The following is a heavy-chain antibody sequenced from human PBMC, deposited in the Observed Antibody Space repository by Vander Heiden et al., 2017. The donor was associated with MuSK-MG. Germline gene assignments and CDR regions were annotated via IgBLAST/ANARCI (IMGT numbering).Heavy chain of an antibody. D-gene: IGHD3-3*01. CDR1: GGSISSGDYY. CDR2: IYYSGST. CDR3: ARCGVVYNWFDP. Sequence: QVQLQESGPGLVKPSQTLSLTCTVSGGSISSGDYYWSWIRQPPGKGLEWIGYIYYSGSTYDNPALKSRVTISVDTSKKKCSLKMRSVNAADTAVYYSARCGVVYNWFDPWCQGTMVTVYS. V-gene: IGHV4-30-4*08. J-gene: IGHJ5*02.